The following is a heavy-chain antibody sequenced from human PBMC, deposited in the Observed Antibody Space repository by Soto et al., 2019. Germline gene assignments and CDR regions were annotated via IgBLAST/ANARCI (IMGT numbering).Heavy chain of an antibody. CDR2: IYPGDSDT. D-gene: IGHD2-2*02. J-gene: IGHJ6*02. V-gene: IGHV5-51*01. CDR1: GYSFTSYW. CDR3: ARHVRYCSSTSCYRYPDYYYYGMDV. Sequence: RGESLKISCKGSGYSFTSYWIGWVRQMPGKXLEWMGIIYPGDSDTRYSPSFQGQVTISADKSISTAYLQWSSLKASDTAMYYCARHVRYCSSTSCYRYPDYYYYGMDVWGQGTTVTVSS.